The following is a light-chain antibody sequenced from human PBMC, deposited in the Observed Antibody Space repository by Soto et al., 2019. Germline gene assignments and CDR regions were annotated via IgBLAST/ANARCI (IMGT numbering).Light chain of an antibody. Sequence: DIQMTQSPSTLSASVGDRVTITCRASQSISSWLAWYQQKPGKAPKLLIYDASSLESGVPSRFSGSGSGTEFTLTISSLQPDDLATYYCQQYISYPYTFGQGTKVEIK. J-gene: IGKJ2*01. CDR3: QQYISYPYT. V-gene: IGKV1-5*01. CDR1: QSISSW. CDR2: DAS.